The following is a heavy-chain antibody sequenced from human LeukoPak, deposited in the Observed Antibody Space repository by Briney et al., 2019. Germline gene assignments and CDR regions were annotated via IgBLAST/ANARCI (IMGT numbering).Heavy chain of an antibody. V-gene: IGHV4-59*11. CDR2: ISYIGRT. Sequence: SETLSLTCAVSDDSFSSHYRTWIRQPPGKGLEWIGYISYIGRTNSNPSLKSRVPTSIDTSKNQFSLKPTSVTAADTAVYYCPRDLVTVTKGFDIWGQGTMVSVSS. D-gene: IGHD4-17*01. CDR3: PRDLVTVTKGFDI. J-gene: IGHJ3*02. CDR1: DDSFSSHY.